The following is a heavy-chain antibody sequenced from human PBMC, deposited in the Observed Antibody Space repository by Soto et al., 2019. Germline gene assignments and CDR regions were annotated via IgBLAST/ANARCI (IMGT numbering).Heavy chain of an antibody. CDR1: GGTFSSYA. Sequence: QVQLVQSGAEVKKPGSSVKVSCKASGGTFSSYAISWVRQAPGQGLEWMGGIIPIFGTANYAQKFQGRVTITEDEAPSTAYRELSSLRSEDTAVYYCARAHNWNYESGYYGMDVWGQGTTVTVSS. J-gene: IGHJ6*02. CDR3: ARAHNWNYESGYYGMDV. V-gene: IGHV1-69*01. D-gene: IGHD1-7*01. CDR2: IIPIFGTA.